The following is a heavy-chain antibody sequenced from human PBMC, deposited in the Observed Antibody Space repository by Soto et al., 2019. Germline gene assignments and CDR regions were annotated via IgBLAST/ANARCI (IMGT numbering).Heavy chain of an antibody. D-gene: IGHD2-15*01. V-gene: IGHV1-18*01. CDR2: IDTSIGHT. CDR3: ARASYCSGGTCTTWFHP. Sequence: AQLVQSAPEVKKPGASVRVSCETSGYTFSDFGITWVRQAPGQGLEWMGWIDTSIGHTNFAQKFDDRVTMTTDTSTNTAYMDLRRLRSDDTAVYYCARASYCSGGTCTTWFHPWGQGTLVTVSS. CDR1: GYTFSDFG. J-gene: IGHJ5*02.